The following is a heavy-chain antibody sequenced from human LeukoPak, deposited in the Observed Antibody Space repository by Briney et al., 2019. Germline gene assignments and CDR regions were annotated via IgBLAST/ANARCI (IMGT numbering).Heavy chain of an antibody. CDR1: GFTFSDYY. J-gene: IGHJ4*02. CDR2: ISSSSSYT. CDR3: ASLPYDYVWGSYRFFDY. V-gene: IGHV3-11*03. D-gene: IGHD3-16*02. Sequence: GGSLRLSCAASGFTFSDYYMSRIRQAPGKGLEWVSYISSSSSYTNYADSVKGRFTISRDNATNSLYLQMNSLRAEDTAVYYCASLPYDYVWGSYRFFDYWGQGTLVTVSS.